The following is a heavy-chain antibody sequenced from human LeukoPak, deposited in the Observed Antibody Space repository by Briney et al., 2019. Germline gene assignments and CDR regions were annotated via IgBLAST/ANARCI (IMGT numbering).Heavy chain of an antibody. V-gene: IGHV3-11*01. CDR1: GFTFSDYY. Sequence: GGSLRLSCAASGFTFSDYYMSWIRQAPGKGLEWVSYISSSGSTIYYADSVKGRFTISRDNAKNSLYLQMNSLRAEDTAVYYCARGVLLEFWSGPTIDYWGQGTLVTVSS. J-gene: IGHJ4*02. CDR3: ARGVLLEFWSGPTIDY. D-gene: IGHD3-3*01. CDR2: ISSSGSTI.